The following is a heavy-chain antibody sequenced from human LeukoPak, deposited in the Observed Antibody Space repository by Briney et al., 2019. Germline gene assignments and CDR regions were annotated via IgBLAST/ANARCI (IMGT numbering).Heavy chain of an antibody. CDR3: ARVGCSSSSCNVSYYYHYYYMDV. Sequence: SQTLSLTCAVYGGSFSGYYWTWIRQPPGKGLEWIGEINHSGSTHYNPSLKSRVTISVDTSKNQFSLKVSSVTAADTAVYYCARVGCSSSSCNVSYYYHYYYMDVWSKGTTDTVSS. J-gene: IGHJ6*03. CDR1: GGSFSGYY. CDR2: INHSGST. D-gene: IGHD2-2*01. V-gene: IGHV4-34*01.